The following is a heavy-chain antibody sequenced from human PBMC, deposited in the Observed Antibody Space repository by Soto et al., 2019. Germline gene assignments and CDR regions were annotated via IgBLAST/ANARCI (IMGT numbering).Heavy chain of an antibody. D-gene: IGHD2-2*01. J-gene: IGHJ6*02. CDR3: ARSQGSSTSLEIYYYYYYGMDV. V-gene: IGHV1-69*01. CDR2: IIPISDTT. Sequence: QVQLVQSGAEVKKPGSSVKVSCKASVGTFSSYAISWVRQAPGQGLEWMGGIIPISDTTNYAQKFQGRVTITADESTSTAYMELSSLRSEDPAVYYCARSQGSSTSLEIYYYYYYGMDVWGQGTTVTVSS. CDR1: VGTFSSYA.